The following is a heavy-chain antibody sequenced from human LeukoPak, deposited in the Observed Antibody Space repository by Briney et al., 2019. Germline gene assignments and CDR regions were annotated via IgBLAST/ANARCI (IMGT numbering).Heavy chain of an antibody. CDR1: GYTFTGYY. V-gene: IGHV1-2*04. CDR2: INPNSGGT. J-gene: IGHJ6*04. CDR3: ARDLGYCSGGSCYRGMDV. D-gene: IGHD2-15*01. Sequence: ASVKVSCKASGYTFTGYYMHWVRQAPGQRLEWMGWINPNSGGTNYAQKFQGWVTMTRDTSISTAYMELSRLRSDDTAVYYCARDLGYCSGGSCYRGMDVWGKGTTVTVSS.